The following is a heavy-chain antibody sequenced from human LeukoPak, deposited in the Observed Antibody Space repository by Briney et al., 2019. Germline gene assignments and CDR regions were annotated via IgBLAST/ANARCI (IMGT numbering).Heavy chain of an antibody. Sequence: VASVKVSCKASGGTFSSYAISWVRQAPGQGLEWMGGIIPIFGTANYAQKFQVTFTITTAESTSPAYMELSSLRSEDTAVYYCASAIVVVTAIPGWFDPWGQGTLVTVSS. J-gene: IGHJ5*02. D-gene: IGHD2-21*02. V-gene: IGHV1-69*05. CDR3: ASAIVVVTAIPGWFDP. CDR1: GGTFSSYA. CDR2: IIPIFGTA.